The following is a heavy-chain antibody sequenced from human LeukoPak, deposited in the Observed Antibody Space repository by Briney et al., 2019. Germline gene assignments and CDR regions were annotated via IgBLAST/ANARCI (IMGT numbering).Heavy chain of an antibody. Sequence: GASVKVSCKASGYTFSSYGISWVRQAPGQGLEWMGRIRANKGNTNYAQKFQGRVTITTDTSTSTANMEVRSLRSDDTAVYYCAREQDYYDSSGYPDLWGQGTLVTVSS. CDR2: IRANKGNT. CDR3: AREQDYYDSSGYPDL. CDR1: GYTFSSYG. V-gene: IGHV1-18*01. J-gene: IGHJ5*02. D-gene: IGHD3-22*01.